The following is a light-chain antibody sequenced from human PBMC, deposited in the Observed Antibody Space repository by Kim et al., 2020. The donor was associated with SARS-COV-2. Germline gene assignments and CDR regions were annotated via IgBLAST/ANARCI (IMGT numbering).Light chain of an antibody. CDR3: QQLNGYPYT. V-gene: IGKV1-9*01. CDR2: GAS. CDR1: QGMSSDY. J-gene: IGKJ4*01. Sequence: IQLTQSPSSLSASVGDRVTITCRASQGMSSDYLAWYQQKPGKAPKVLIYGASTLQSGVPSRFSGSGSRIDFTLTISSLQPEDFATYYCQQLNGYPYTFGGGTKVDIK.